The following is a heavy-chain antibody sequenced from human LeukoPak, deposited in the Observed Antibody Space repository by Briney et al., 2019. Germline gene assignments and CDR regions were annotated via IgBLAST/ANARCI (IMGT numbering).Heavy chain of an antibody. CDR2: INPNSGGT. CDR1: GYTFTGYY. J-gene: IGHJ4*02. CDR3: ARADDSSGYYDYFDY. D-gene: IGHD3-22*01. Sequence: ASVKVSCKASGYTFTGYYMHGVRQAPGQGLEWMGWINPNSGGTNYAQKFQGRVTMTRDTSISTAYMELSRLRSDATAVYYCARADDSSGYYDYFDYWGQGTLVTVSS. V-gene: IGHV1-2*02.